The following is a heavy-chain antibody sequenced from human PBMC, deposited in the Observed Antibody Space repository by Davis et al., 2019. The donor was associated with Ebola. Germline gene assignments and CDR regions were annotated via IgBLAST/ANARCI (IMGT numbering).Heavy chain of an antibody. CDR3: ASQKNFWSGSPFDY. J-gene: IGHJ4*02. CDR1: GFTFSSYL. V-gene: IGHV3-21*01. D-gene: IGHD3-3*01. Sequence: PGGSLRLSCAASGFTFSSYLMNWVRQAPGKGLEWVSSISSRSSYIYYADSVKGRFTISRDNAKNSLYLQMNSLRAEDTAVYYCASQKNFWSGSPFDYWGQGTLVTVSS. CDR2: ISSRSSYI.